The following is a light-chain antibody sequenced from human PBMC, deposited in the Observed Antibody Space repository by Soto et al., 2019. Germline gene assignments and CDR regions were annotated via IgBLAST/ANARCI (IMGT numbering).Light chain of an antibody. J-gene: IGKJ1*01. CDR1: QSVSTS. V-gene: IGKV3-11*01. CDR2: DAS. Sequence: IVLTQSPVTLAVSPGDSAVLSCRASQSVSTSLAWYQHKPGQAPRLFIYDASKRAPGIPARFTGSGSGAHFTLTSSLLEADDIAFYYYQLRDVWPSFGQGTKLEIK. CDR3: QLRDVWPS.